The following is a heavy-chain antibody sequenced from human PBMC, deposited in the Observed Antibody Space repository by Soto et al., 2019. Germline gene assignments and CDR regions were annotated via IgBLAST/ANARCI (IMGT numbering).Heavy chain of an antibody. Sequence: GGSLRLSCAASGFTFSDHYMDWVRQAPGKGLEWVGRTRNKANSYTTEYAASVKGRFTISRDDSKNSLYLQMNSLKTEDTAVYYCARASWGGDAFDIWGQGTMVTVSS. J-gene: IGHJ3*02. D-gene: IGHD2-2*01. CDR2: TRNKANSYTT. V-gene: IGHV3-72*01. CDR1: GFTFSDHY. CDR3: ARASWGGDAFDI.